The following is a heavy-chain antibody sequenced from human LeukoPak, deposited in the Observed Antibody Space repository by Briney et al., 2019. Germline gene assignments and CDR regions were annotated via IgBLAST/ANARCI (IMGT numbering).Heavy chain of an antibody. CDR3: ARASDSTVTTPLDY. V-gene: IGHV4-59*01. D-gene: IGHD4-17*01. CDR2: INYSRRT. CDR1: GGYISSFY. Sequence: SETLSLTCTVSGGYISSFYWTWIRQPPGKGLEWIGYINYSRRTNYNPSLQSRVTISVDTSENQFSLRLSSVTAADTAVYYCARASDSTVTTPLDYWGQGTLVTVSS. J-gene: IGHJ4*02.